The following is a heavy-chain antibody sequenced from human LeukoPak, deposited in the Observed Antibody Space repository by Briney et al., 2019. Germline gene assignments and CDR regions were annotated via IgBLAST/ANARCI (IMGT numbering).Heavy chain of an antibody. CDR1: GFTFSSYS. J-gene: IGHJ4*02. V-gene: IGHV3-21*01. D-gene: IGHD3-22*01. CDR2: ISSSSSYI. CDR3: ARGGWTYDTYFDY. Sequence: PGGSLRLSCAASGFTFSSYSMNWVRQAPGKGLEWVSSISSSSSYIYYADSVKGRFTISRDNAKNSLYLQMNSLRAEDTAVYYCARGGWTYDTYFDYWGQGTLVTVSS.